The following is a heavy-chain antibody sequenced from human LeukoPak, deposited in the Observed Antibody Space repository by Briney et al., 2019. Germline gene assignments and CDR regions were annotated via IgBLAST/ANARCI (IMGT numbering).Heavy chain of an antibody. CDR2: IRSKAYGGTT. CDR3: TRDHMVRGVIILMGDVS. CDR1: GFTFGDYA. V-gene: IGHV3-49*03. D-gene: IGHD3-10*01. Sequence: GGSLRLSCTASGFTFGDYAMSWFRQAPGKGLEWVGFIRSKAYGGTTEYAASVKGRFTISRDDSKSIAYLQMNSLKTEDTAVYYCTRDHMVRGVIILMGDVSWGQGTLVTVSS. J-gene: IGHJ5*02.